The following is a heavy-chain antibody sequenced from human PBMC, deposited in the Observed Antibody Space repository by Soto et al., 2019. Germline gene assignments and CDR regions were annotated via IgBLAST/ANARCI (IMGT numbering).Heavy chain of an antibody. J-gene: IGHJ6*02. CDR2: ISGSGGTT. CDR3: VISTIRGSSRMDV. D-gene: IGHD3-10*01. CDR1: GFTFSSYA. Sequence: EVQLLESGGGLVHPGGSLRLSCAASGFTFSSYAMSWVRQAPGKGLEWVSGISGSGGTTYYADSVKGRFTISRDNSKNTLYLQMNSLRAEDTAVYYCVISTIRGSSRMDVWGQGTTLTVSS. V-gene: IGHV3-23*01.